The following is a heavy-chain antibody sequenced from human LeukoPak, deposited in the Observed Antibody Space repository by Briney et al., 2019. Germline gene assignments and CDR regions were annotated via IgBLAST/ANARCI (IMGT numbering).Heavy chain of an antibody. V-gene: IGHV1-2*02. Sequence: ASVKVSCKASGYTFTTHDINWVRQATGQGLEWLGWMSPNSGGTNYAQKFQGRVTMTRDTSISTAYMELSRLRSDDTAVYYCAREGGSGWYDFDYWGQGTLVTVSS. D-gene: IGHD6-19*01. CDR2: MSPNSGGT. CDR1: GYTFTTHD. CDR3: AREGGSGWYDFDY. J-gene: IGHJ4*02.